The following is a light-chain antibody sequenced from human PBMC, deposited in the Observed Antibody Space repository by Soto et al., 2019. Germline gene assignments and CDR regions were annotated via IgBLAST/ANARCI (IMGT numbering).Light chain of an antibody. J-gene: IGLJ2*01. CDR3: SSCTGSSTLV. Sequence: QSALTQPASVSGSPGQSITISCTGTSSDVGGYNYVSWYQQHPGKAPKLMIYEVSNRPSGVSNRISGSKSGNTASLTISGLQAEDEADYYCSSCTGSSTLVFGGGTKVTVL. CDR1: SSDVGGYNY. V-gene: IGLV2-14*01. CDR2: EVS.